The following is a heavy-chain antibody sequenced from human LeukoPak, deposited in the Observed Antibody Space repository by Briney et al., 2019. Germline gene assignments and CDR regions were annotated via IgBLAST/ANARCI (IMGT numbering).Heavy chain of an antibody. CDR1: GGSISSYY. CDR3: ARHFMVRGVIYYFDY. V-gene: IGHV4-4*07. J-gene: IGHJ4*02. Sequence: SETLSLTCTVSGGSISSYYRSWIRQPAGKGLERIGRIYTSGSTNYNPSLKSRVTMSVDTSKNQFSLKLSSVTAADTAVYYCARHFMVRGVIYYFDYWGQGTLVTVSS. CDR2: IYTSGST. D-gene: IGHD3-10*01.